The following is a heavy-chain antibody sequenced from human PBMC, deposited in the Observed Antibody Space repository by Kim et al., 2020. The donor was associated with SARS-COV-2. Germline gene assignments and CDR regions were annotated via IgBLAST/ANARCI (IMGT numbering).Heavy chain of an antibody. CDR2: IYSGGST. J-gene: IGHJ6*01. CDR1: GFTVSSNY. CDR3: ARDDSHDYGDYPRYYGMDV. Sequence: GGSLRLSCAASGFTVSSNYMSWVRQAPGKGLEFVSVIYSGGSTYYADSVKGRFTISTDNSKNTLYPQMNSLRAEDTAVYYCARDDSHDYGDYPRYYGMDV. D-gene: IGHD4-17*01. V-gene: IGHV3-53*01.